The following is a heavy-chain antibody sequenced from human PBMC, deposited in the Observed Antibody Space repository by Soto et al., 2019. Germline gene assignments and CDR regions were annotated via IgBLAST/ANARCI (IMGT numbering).Heavy chain of an antibody. D-gene: IGHD2-15*01. CDR3: ARVRQTRRGGSCYPCYSIFY. V-gene: IGHV3-30-3*01. CDR1: GFTFSSYA. J-gene: IGHJ4*02. Sequence: PGGSLRLSCAASGFTFSSYAMHWVRQAPGKGLEWVAVISYDGSNKYYADSVKGRFTISRDNSKNTLYLQMNSLRAEDTAVYYCARVRQTRRGGSCYPCYSIFYWGQGTLVTVSS. CDR2: ISYDGSNK.